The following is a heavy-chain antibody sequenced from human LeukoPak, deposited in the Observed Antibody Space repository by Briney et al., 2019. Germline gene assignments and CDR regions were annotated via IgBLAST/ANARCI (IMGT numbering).Heavy chain of an antibody. CDR1: GDSVSSNSAA. CDR3: VCSVRWYYFDD. Sequence: SQTLSLTCAISGDSVSSNSAAWDWIRHSPSRGLEWLGRTYYRSKWFNNYAVSVRSRITINPDTSRNQFSLQLNSVTPEDTAVYYCVCSVRWYYFDDWGQGTLVTVSS. D-gene: IGHD2-15*01. J-gene: IGHJ4*02. V-gene: IGHV6-1*01. CDR2: TYYRSKWFN.